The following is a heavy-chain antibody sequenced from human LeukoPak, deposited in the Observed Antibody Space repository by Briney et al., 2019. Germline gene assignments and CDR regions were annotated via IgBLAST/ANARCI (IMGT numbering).Heavy chain of an antibody. J-gene: IGHJ4*02. CDR2: ISYDRINK. Sequence: QPGGSLRLSCSASGFTFSSYAMHWVRQAPGKGLEWVAVISYDRINKYYADSVKGRFTISRDNSKNTLFLQMNSLRVEDTAVYYCAKGYCSSTSCLETDWGQGTLVTVSS. D-gene: IGHD2-2*01. CDR3: AKGYCSSTSCLETD. V-gene: IGHV3-30*18. CDR1: GFTFSSYA.